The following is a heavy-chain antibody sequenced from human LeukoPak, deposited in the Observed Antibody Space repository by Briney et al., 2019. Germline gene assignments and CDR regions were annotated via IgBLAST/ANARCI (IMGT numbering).Heavy chain of an antibody. D-gene: IGHD3-16*02. J-gene: IGHJ4*02. CDR1: CGSISTTIYF. CDR3: ARHDGWRLGDLSFIPGAFFDF. Sequence: TPSETLSLTCTVSCGSISTTIYFWGWIRPPPGKWLEWIGTIYYNGRATYNPSLMSRFTISVYTFTNQFSLRLRSVTAADTAVYYCARHDGWRLGDLSFIPGAFFDFWGQGTLVTVSS. V-gene: IGHV4-39*01. CDR2: IYYNGRA.